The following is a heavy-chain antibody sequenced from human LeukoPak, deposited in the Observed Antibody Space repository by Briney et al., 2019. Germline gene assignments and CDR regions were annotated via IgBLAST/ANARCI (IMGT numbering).Heavy chain of an antibody. CDR2: THYSGST. D-gene: IGHD2-21*02. CDR3: ASGYCGGACQLGGVDM. V-gene: IGHV4-59*02. J-gene: IGHJ3*02. CDR1: GGSVSSYY. Sequence: SETLSLTCTVSGGSVSSYYWSWLRQPPGKGLEYIGYTHYSGSTNYNPSLKSRVTISLDTSGNQFSLKLSSVTAADTAVYYCASGYCGGACQLGGVDMWGQGTMVTVSS.